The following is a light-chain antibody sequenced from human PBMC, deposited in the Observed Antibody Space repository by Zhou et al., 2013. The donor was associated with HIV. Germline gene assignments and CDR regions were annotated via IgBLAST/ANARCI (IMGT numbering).Light chain of an antibody. V-gene: IGKV1-12*01. Sequence: DIQMTQSPSSVSASVGDRVTITCRANQTINSWLAWYQQKPGKAPNLLIYGAFTLQNGVPSRFSGSGSGTHFTLTISSLQPEDFATYYCQQYQTFQTFGQGTKVEIK. CDR3: QQYQTFQT. J-gene: IGKJ1*01. CDR1: QTINSW. CDR2: GAF.